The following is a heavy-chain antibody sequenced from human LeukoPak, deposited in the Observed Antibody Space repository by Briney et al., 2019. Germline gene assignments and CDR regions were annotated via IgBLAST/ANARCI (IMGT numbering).Heavy chain of an antibody. CDR3: ARTFYDISLAFDI. CDR1: GFTVSSNY. Sequence: GGSLRLSCATSGFTVSSNYMSWVRQAPGKGLEWVSIIYSGGSTYYADSVKGRFTISRDNSKNTLYLQMNSLRTEDTAVYYCARTFYDISLAFDIWGQGTMVTVSS. CDR2: IYSGGST. D-gene: IGHD3-22*01. V-gene: IGHV3-66*02. J-gene: IGHJ3*02.